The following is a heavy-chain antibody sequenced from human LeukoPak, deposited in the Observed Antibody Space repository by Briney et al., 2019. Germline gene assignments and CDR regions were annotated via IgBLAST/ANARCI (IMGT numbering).Heavy chain of an antibody. Sequence: PGGSLRLSCAASGFTYSSYWMIGVRQAPGKGLERVANIKQEGSEKYYVDSVKGLFTITRDNAKNSLYLQMNSLRAEDTAVYYCARDSDFWTGYHYYFDYWGQGTLVTVSS. D-gene: IGHD3/OR15-3a*01. J-gene: IGHJ4*02. V-gene: IGHV3-7*01. CDR3: ARDSDFWTGYHYYFDY. CDR2: IKQEGSEK. CDR1: GFTYSSYW.